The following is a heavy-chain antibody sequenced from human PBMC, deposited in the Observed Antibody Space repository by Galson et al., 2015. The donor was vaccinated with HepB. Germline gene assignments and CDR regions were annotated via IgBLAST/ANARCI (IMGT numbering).Heavy chain of an antibody. J-gene: IGHJ4*02. CDR1: EFTFSNFA. Sequence: SLILSCAASEFTFSNFAISWFRRAPGEGLEWVYYISGSVRSTNYADSVTGRITIARYNSKNTLYLHMSSLRAEDTAVYSCAKDSNNSPGWYFDYWGQGTLVTVSS. D-gene: IGHD1-1*01. V-gene: IGHV3-23*01. CDR2: ISGSVRST. CDR3: AKDSNNSPGWYFDY.